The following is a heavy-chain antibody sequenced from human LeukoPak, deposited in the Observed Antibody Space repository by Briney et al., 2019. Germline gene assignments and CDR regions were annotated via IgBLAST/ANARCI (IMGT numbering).Heavy chain of an antibody. J-gene: IGHJ4*02. V-gene: IGHV1-2*02. CDR3: AREDYYGSGSYY. D-gene: IGHD3-10*01. CDR2: INPNSGGT. CDR1: GYTFTGYY. Sequence: ASVKVSCKASGYTFTGYYMHWVRQAPGQGLEWMGWINPNSGGTSYAQKFQGRVTMTRDTSISTAYMELSRLRSDDTAVYYCAREDYYGSGSYYWGQGTLVTVSS.